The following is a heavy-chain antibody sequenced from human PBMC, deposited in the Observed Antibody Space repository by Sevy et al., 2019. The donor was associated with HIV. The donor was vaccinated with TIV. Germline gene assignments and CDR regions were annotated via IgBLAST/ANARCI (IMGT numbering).Heavy chain of an antibody. Sequence: SETLSLTCTVSDGSINTSSYYWGWIRQPPGKGLEWIGNIYYSGSTFYNSSLKSRLTISVDTSKNQFSLKLSSVTAADTALYYCARQARLVEDFGGYFDYWGQGTLVTVSS. CDR1: DGSINTSSYY. D-gene: IGHD3-16*01. J-gene: IGHJ4*02. V-gene: IGHV4-39*01. CDR3: ARQARLVEDFGGYFDY. CDR2: IYYSGST.